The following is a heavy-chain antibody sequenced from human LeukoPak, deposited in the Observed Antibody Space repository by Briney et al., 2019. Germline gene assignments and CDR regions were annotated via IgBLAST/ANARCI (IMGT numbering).Heavy chain of an antibody. CDR3: ARDRVAAAGTFFDY. CDR1: GGTFSSYA. D-gene: IGHD6-13*01. V-gene: IGHV1-69*04. J-gene: IGHJ4*02. CDR2: IIPILGIA. Sequence: GASVKVSCKASGGTFSSYAISWVRQAPGQGLEWMGRIIPILGIANYAQKFQGRVTITADNSTSTAYMELSSLRSEDTAVYYCARDRVAAAGTFFDYWGQGALVTVSS.